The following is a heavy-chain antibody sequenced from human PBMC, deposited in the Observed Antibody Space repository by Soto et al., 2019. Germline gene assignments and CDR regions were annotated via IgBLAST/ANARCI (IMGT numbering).Heavy chain of an antibody. CDR3: ASWGWLPNFYY. CDR1: GGSFSGYY. J-gene: IGHJ4*02. Sequence: QVQLQQWGAGLLKPSETLSLTCAVYGGSFSGYYWSWIRQPPGKGLEWIGEINHSGSTNYNPSLKSRVTIAVDTSKSQFSLMLRSVTAADPAVYYVASWGWLPNFYYWGQGTLVTVSS. V-gene: IGHV4-34*01. CDR2: INHSGST. D-gene: IGHD2-15*01.